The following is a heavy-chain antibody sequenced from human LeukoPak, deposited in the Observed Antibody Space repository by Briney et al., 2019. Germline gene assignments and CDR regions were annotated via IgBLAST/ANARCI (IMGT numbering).Heavy chain of an antibody. CDR3: ARGFRARYGGYYFDY. CDR2: VYPGSSDT. D-gene: IGHD4-23*01. CDR1: GYDFTSYW. J-gene: IGHJ4*02. Sequence: GESLKISRNGSGYDFTSYWIGWVRQMPGKGLEWMGIVYPGSSDTRYSPSFQGQVTISADKSISTAYLQWSSLKASDTAMYYCARGFRARYGGYYFDYWGQGTLVTVSS. V-gene: IGHV5-51*01.